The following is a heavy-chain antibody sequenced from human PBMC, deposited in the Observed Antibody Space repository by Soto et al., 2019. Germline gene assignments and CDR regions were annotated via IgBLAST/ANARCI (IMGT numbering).Heavy chain of an antibody. CDR1: GGSISSGDYY. V-gene: IGHV4-30-4*01. CDR2: IYYSGST. CDR3: ARDRREDSSGYYYMFFDY. J-gene: IGHJ4*02. Sequence: SETLSLTCTVSGGSISSGDYYWSWIRQPPGKGLEWIGYIYYSGSTYYNPSLKSRVTISVDTSKNQFSLKLSSVTAADTAVYYCARDRREDSSGYYYMFFDYWGQGTLVTVS. D-gene: IGHD3-22*01.